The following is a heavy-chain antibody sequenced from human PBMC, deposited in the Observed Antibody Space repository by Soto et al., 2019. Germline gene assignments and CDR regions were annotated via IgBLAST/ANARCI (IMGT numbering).Heavy chain of an antibody. CDR3: ARGLHSLFDY. V-gene: IGHV3-33*01. D-gene: IGHD2-21*01. Sequence: PGGGMELGCAASGVTLSISVIDGFRQAPGKGLEWVAVIWYDGNNKYYADSVKGRFTISRDNSNNTLYVQMTSLRAEDTAVYYCARGLHSLFDYWGQGTLVTVSS. CDR1: GVTLSISV. CDR2: IWYDGNNK. J-gene: IGHJ4*02.